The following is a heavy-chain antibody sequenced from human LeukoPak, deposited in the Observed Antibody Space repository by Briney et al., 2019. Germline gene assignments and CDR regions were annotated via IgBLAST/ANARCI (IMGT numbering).Heavy chain of an antibody. CDR2: IRYDGSNK. CDR3: ARDKRSKDAFDI. J-gene: IGHJ3*02. V-gene: IGHV3-30*02. CDR1: GFTFSSYG. Sequence: GGSLRLSCAASGFTFSSYGMHWVRHAPGKGLEWVAFIRYDGSNKYYADSVKGRFTISRDNSKNTLYLQMNSLRAEDTAVYYCARDKRSKDAFDIWGQGTMVTVSS. D-gene: IGHD4-17*01.